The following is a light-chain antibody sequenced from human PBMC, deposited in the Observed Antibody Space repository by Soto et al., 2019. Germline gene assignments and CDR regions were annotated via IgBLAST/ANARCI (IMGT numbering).Light chain of an antibody. CDR3: SSYTSSSTLV. CDR2: EVS. CDR1: SSGVGGHNF. J-gene: IGLJ1*01. V-gene: IGLV2-14*01. Sequence: QSALTQPRSVSGSPGQSVTISCTGTSSGVGGHNFVSWYQQHPGKAPKLMIYEVSNRPSGVSNRFSGSKSGNTASLTISGLQAEDEADYYCSSYTSSSTLVFGTGTKVTVL.